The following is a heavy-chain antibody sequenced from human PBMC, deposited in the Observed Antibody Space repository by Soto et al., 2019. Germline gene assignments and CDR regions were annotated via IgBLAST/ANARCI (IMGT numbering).Heavy chain of an antibody. Sequence: QVQLVQSGGEVKKPGASVKVSCKASGYTFSSYGINWVRQAPGQGLEWLGWISPYDGNTKYAQILQGRVSMTTDTSKKTAYMEVRSLRSDDTDVYYCARGGYYDSSGSRNYHYYGMNVWGQGTTVTVSS. CDR2: ISPYDGNT. V-gene: IGHV1-18*01. CDR3: ARGGYYDSSGSRNYHYYGMNV. CDR1: GYTFSSYG. J-gene: IGHJ6*02. D-gene: IGHD3-22*01.